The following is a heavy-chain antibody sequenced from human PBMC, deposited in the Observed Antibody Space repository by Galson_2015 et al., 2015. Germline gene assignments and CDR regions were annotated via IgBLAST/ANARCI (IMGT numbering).Heavy chain of an antibody. J-gene: IGHJ6*02. CDR2: IYPGDSDT. V-gene: IGHV5-51*01. CDR1: GYSFTSYW. CDR3: ARQRIQLWFPYYYYGMDV. Sequence: QSGAEVKKPGESLKISCTGSGYSFTSYWIGWVRQMPGKGLEWMGIIYPGDSDTRYSPSFQGQVTISADKSISTAYLQWSSLKASDTAMYYCARQRIQLWFPYYYYGMDVWGQGTTVTVSS. D-gene: IGHD5-18*01.